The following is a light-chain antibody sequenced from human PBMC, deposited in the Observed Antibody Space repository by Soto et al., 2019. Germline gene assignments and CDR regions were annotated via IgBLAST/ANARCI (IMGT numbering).Light chain of an antibody. CDR3: QPYGSSLWT. J-gene: IGKJ1*01. CDR1: QRVDNNF. CDR2: GAS. V-gene: IGKV3-20*01. Sequence: LTQSPGTLSLSPGEGATLSCRTSQRVDNNFVAWYQQKPGQAPRLLIYGASTRATGIPDRFSGSGFGTDFTLTITRLEPEDLAVYYCQPYGSSLWTFGLGTKV.